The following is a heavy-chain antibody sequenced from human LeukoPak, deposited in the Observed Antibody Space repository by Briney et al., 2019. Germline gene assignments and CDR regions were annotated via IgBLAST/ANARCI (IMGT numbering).Heavy chain of an antibody. CDR2: IKSKTDGGTT. J-gene: IGHJ4*02. V-gene: IGHV3-15*01. CDR3: TTQPRYCTGTNCQRVDY. D-gene: IGHD2-2*01. Sequence: GGSLRLSCAASGFTFNNAWMSWVRQAPGKGLGWVGRIKSKTDGGTTDYAAPVKGRFTISRDDSKTTVSLQMNSLITEDTAVYYCTTQPRYCTGTNCQRVDYWGQGTLVTVSS. CDR1: GFTFNNAW.